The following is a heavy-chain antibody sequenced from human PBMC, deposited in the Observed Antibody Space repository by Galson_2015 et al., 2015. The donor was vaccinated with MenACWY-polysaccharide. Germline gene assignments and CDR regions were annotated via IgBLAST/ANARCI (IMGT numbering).Heavy chain of an antibody. V-gene: IGHV3-74*03. CDR3: ARLPGATRNLDY. Sequence: SLRLSCATSGFTFSNYYMHWVRQAPGKGLVWASRINSDGSSTTYADSVKGRFTISRDNAKSTLYLQMNGLTAEDTAVYYCARLPGATRNLDYWGQGTLVTVSS. CDR2: INSDGSST. J-gene: IGHJ4*02. CDR1: GFTFSNYY. D-gene: IGHD4/OR15-4a*01.